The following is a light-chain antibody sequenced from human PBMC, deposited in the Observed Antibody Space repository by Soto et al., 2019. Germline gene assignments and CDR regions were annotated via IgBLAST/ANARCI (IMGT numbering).Light chain of an antibody. CDR2: GAS. Sequence: EIVLTQSPGTLSLSPGERGTLSCRANQSLGSAYLAWYQQKPGQAPRLLIHGASSRAAAIPDRFSGSGSGTDFTLTISNLEPDDFAVYYCQQYAASPFTFGPGTKVDAK. J-gene: IGKJ3*01. CDR1: QSLGSAY. V-gene: IGKV3-20*01. CDR3: QQYAASPFT.